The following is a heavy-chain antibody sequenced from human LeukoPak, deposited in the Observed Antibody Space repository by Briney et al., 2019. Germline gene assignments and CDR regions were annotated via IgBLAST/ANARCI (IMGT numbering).Heavy chain of an antibody. CDR1: GDSVSSNSAA. J-gene: IGHJ5*02. V-gene: IGHV6-1*01. CDR3: ARYPPKRVHDYGDYGVWFDP. D-gene: IGHD4-17*01. CDR2: TYYRSKWYN. Sequence: SQTLSLTCAISGDSVSSNSAAWNWIRQSPSRGFEWLGRTYYRSKWYNDYAVSVKSRITINPDTSKNQFSLQLNSVTPEDTAVYYCARYPPKRVHDYGDYGVWFDPWGQGTLVTVSS.